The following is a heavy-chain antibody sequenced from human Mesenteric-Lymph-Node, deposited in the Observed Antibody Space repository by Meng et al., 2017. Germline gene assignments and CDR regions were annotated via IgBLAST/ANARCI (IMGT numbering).Heavy chain of an antibody. CDR1: GGSISSGGYY. D-gene: IGHD4-17*01. V-gene: IGHV4-31*03. CDR3: ARVPSVNGDPTGVAGAFDI. Sequence: QVELQESGPGLVKPSQTLSLTCTVSGGSISSGGYYWSWIRQHPGKGLEWIGYIYYSGSTYYNPSLKSRVTISVDTSKNQFSLKLSSVTAADTAVYYCARVPSVNGDPTGVAGAFDIWGQGTMVTVSS. CDR2: IYYSGST. J-gene: IGHJ3*02.